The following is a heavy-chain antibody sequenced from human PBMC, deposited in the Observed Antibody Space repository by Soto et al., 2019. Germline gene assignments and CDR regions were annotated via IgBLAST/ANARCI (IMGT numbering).Heavy chain of an antibody. V-gene: IGHV1-69*01. CDR1: GGTFSSYA. CDR2: IIPIFGTA. J-gene: IGHJ5*02. Sequence: QVQLVQSGAEVKKPGSSVMVSCKASGGTFSSYAISWVRQAPGQGLEWMGGIIPIFGTANYAQKFQGRVTITADESTSTAYMELSSLRSEDTAVYYCARGGNWNYGGDGWFDPWGQGTLVTVSS. CDR3: ARGGNWNYGGDGWFDP. D-gene: IGHD1-7*01.